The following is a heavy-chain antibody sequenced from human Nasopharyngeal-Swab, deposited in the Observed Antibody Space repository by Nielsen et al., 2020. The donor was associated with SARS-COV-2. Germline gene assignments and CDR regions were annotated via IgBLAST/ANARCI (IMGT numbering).Heavy chain of an antibody. CDR2: IYPGDSDT. V-gene: IGHV5-51*01. CDR3: ARPVDTAMVTLGY. Sequence: VRQMPGKGLEWMGIIYPGDSDTRYSPSFQGQVTISADKSISTAYLQWSSLKASDTAMYYCARPVDTAMVTLGYWGRGTLVTVSS. J-gene: IGHJ4*02. D-gene: IGHD5-18*01.